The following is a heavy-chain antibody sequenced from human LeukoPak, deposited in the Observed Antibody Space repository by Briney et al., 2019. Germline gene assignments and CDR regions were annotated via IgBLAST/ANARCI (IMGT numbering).Heavy chain of an antibody. D-gene: IGHD2-2*01. CDR3: AAGAAMDYFDY. Sequence: PGGSLRLSCAASGFTFSSYSMNWVRQAPGKGLEWVSYISISSSTIYYADSVKGRFTISRDNAKNSLYLQMNSLRAEDTAVYYCAAGAAMDYFDYWGQGTLVTVSS. J-gene: IGHJ4*02. V-gene: IGHV3-48*04. CDR1: GFTFSSYS. CDR2: ISISSSTI.